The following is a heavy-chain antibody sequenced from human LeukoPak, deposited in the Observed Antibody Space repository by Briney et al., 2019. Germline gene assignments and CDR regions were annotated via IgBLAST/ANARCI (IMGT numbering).Heavy chain of an antibody. CDR3: ARVLNYYDSSGYLHDAFDI. CDR2: IKQDGSEK. Sequence: PGGSLRLSCAASGFTFSSYWMSWVRQAPEKGLEWVANIKQDGSEKYYVDSVKGRFTISRDNAKNSLYLQMNSLRAEDTAVYYCARVLNYYDSSGYLHDAFDIWGQGTMVTVSS. V-gene: IGHV3-7*01. CDR1: GFTFSSYW. J-gene: IGHJ3*02. D-gene: IGHD3-22*01.